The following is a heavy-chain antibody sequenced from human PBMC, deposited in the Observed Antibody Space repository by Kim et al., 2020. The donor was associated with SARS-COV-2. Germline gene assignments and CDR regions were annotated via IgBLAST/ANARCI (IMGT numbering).Heavy chain of an antibody. CDR2: IYYSGST. D-gene: IGHD6-13*01. V-gene: IGHV4-39*01. J-gene: IGHJ5*02. CDR1: GGSISSSSYY. CDR3: ARPEGGPAAAGKTGSNWFDP. Sequence: SETLSLTCTVSGGSISSSSYYWGWIRQPPGKGLEWIGSIYYSGSTYYNPSLKSRVTISVDTSKNQFSLKLSSVTAADTAVYYFARPEGGPAAAGKTGSNWFDPWGQGTLVTVSS.